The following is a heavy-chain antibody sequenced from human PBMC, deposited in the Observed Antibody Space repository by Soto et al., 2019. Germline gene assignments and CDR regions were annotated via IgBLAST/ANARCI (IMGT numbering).Heavy chain of an antibody. Sequence: EVHLVESGGGLVKPGRSLILCCAASKFAFEDYAMHWVRRAPGKGLEWVSGINYSGMDRAYADAVKGRFTISRDNAKNSLYLQMNSLIAEDTAFSYCVKSIHPRLDWYFDLWGRGTLVTVS. D-gene: IGHD2-21*01. J-gene: IGHJ2*01. CDR2: INYSGMDR. CDR1: KFAFEDYA. V-gene: IGHV3-9*01. CDR3: VKSIHPRLDWYFDL.